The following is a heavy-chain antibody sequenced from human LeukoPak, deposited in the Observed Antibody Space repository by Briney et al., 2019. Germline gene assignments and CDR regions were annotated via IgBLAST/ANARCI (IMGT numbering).Heavy chain of an antibody. CDR3: AKTIFRSGATSSAFDI. V-gene: IGHV3-23*01. CDR1: GFTFSSYA. CDR2: ISGSGGST. Sequence: GGSLRLSCAASGFTFSSYAMSWVRQAPGKGLEWVSAISGSGGSTYYADSVKGRFTISRDNSKNTLYLQMNSLRAEDTAVYYCAKTIFRSGATSSAFDIWGQGTMVTVSS. D-gene: IGHD1-26*01. J-gene: IGHJ3*02.